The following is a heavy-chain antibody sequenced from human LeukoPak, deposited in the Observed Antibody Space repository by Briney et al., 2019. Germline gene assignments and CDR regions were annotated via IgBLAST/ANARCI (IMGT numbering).Heavy chain of an antibody. CDR1: GGSFSGYY. J-gene: IGHJ6*03. V-gene: IGHV4-34*01. D-gene: IGHD4-17*01. Sequence: SETLSLTCAVYGGSFSGYYWSWIRQPPGKGLEWIGEINHSGSTNYNPSLKSRVTISVDTSKNQFSPKLSSVTAADTAVYYCARDRYPDYGDYHSTGYYIDVWGKGTTVTVSS. CDR3: ARDRYPDYGDYHSTGYYIDV. CDR2: INHSGST.